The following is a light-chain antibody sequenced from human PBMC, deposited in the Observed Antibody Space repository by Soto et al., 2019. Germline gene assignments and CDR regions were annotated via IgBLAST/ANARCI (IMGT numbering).Light chain of an antibody. CDR1: VSDVGGYNY. J-gene: IGLJ1*01. V-gene: IGLV2-8*01. CDR3: MSYAGGNRFV. Sequence: QSVLTQPPSASGSPGQSVTISCAGTVSDVGGYNYVSWYQQHPGKVPQLMIYQVSKRPSGVPDRFSAPKSDTTASLTISGLQAEDEGDYYFMSYAGGNRFVFGTGTKLTVL. CDR2: QVS.